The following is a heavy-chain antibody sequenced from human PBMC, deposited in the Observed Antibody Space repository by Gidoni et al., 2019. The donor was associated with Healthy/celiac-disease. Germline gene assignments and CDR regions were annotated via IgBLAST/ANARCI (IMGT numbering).Heavy chain of an antibody. J-gene: IGHJ4*02. D-gene: IGHD1-26*01. CDR1: GFPFSNAW. V-gene: IGHV3-15*01. Sequence: EVQLVESGGGLVKPGGSLRLSCAASGFPFSNAWMSWVRQAPGKGLEWVGSIKSKTDGGTTDYAAPVKGRFTISRDDSKNTLYLQMNSLKTEDTAVYYCTTDSRGGRDYWGQGTLVTVSS. CDR3: TTDSRGGRDY. CDR2: IKSKTDGGTT.